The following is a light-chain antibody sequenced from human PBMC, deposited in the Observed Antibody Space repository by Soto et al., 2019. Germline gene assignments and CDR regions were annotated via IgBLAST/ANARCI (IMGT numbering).Light chain of an antibody. CDR3: QQRRNWPMFT. J-gene: IGKJ2*01. Sequence: EIVLTQSPATLSLSPGERASLSCRASQSLGTHLAWYQQRPGQSPMLLIYDAYTRATGIPARFSGGGSGAAFTLTISSLEPEDFAVYYCQQRRNWPMFTFGQGTKLEIK. CDR1: QSLGTH. V-gene: IGKV3-11*01. CDR2: DAY.